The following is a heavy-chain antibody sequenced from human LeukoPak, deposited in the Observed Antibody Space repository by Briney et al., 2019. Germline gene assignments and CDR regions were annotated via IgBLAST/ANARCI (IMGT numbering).Heavy chain of an antibody. CDR1: GFTFDDYA. Sequence: PGRSLRLSCAASGFTFDDYAMHWVRQAPGKGLEWVSLISWDGGSTYYADSVKGRFTISRDNSKNSLYLQMNSLRAEDTALYYCVKIAAAGKAGFDYWGQGTLVTVSS. CDR3: VKIAAAGKAGFDY. D-gene: IGHD6-13*01. J-gene: IGHJ4*02. CDR2: ISWDGGST. V-gene: IGHV3-43D*03.